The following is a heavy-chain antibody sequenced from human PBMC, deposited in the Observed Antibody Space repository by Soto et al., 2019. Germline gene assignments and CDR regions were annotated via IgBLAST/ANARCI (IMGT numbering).Heavy chain of an antibody. CDR3: ARGGHVVVVTAALDY. Sequence: QVQLVQSGAEVKKPGASVKVSCKASGDTFTDYYIHWVRQAPGQGLEWMGTVNPSGGHTTYAQHFLGRMTMTRDTSTSTLYMELTSLTSEDTAIYYCARGGHVVVVTAALDYWGQGTLVTVSS. V-gene: IGHV1-46*01. J-gene: IGHJ4*02. D-gene: IGHD2-21*02. CDR1: GDTFTDYY. CDR2: VNPSGGHT.